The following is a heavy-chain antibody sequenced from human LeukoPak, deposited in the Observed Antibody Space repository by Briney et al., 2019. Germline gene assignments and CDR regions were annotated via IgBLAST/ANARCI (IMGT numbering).Heavy chain of an antibody. J-gene: IGHJ4*02. CDR2: IYHTEST. CDR3: ACRNQYFDSSGYLK. Sequence: KASETLSLTCSVSGYSISSGYYWGWIRQPPGKGLEWIGSIYHTESTYYNPSLKSRVTISIDTSKNQFSLELSSVTAADTAVYYCACRNQYFDSSGYLKWGQGTLVTVSS. D-gene: IGHD3-22*01. V-gene: IGHV4-38-2*02. CDR1: GYSISSGYY.